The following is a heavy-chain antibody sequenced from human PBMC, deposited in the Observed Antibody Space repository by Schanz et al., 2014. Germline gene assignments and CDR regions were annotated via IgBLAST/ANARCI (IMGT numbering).Heavy chain of an antibody. Sequence: QVQLVESGGGLVKPGGSLRLSCAASGFIFNDYYMNWIRQAPGKGLEWLSYISRDGTTSYYADSVKGRFTISRDNAKNSLYLEMTSLRGEDTAVYYCARAAYGGYTSTPLRYGGQGTLVTVSS. J-gene: IGHJ4*02. CDR2: ISRDGTTS. V-gene: IGHV3-11*01. CDR1: GFIFNDYY. CDR3: ARAAYGGYTSTPLRY. D-gene: IGHD5-12*01.